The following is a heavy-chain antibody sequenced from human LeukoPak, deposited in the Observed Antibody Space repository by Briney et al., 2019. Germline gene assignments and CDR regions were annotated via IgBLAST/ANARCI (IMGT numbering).Heavy chain of an antibody. J-gene: IGHJ6*03. CDR3: TTDPLEPPPVVYYYYYTDV. CDR2: IKSKTDGGTT. V-gene: IGHV3-15*01. Sequence: GGSLRLSCAASGFTFSNAWMSWVRQAPGKGLEWVGRIKSKTDGGTTDYAAPVKGRFTISRDDSKNTLYLQMNSLKTEDTAVYYCTTDPLEPPPVVYYYYYTDVWGKGTTVTVSS. CDR1: GFTFSNAW. D-gene: IGHD1-14*01.